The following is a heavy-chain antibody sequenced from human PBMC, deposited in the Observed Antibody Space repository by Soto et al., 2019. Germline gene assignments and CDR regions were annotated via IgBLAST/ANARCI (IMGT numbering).Heavy chain of an antibody. V-gene: IGHV3-30*03. Sequence: QVQLVESGGGVVQPGRSLRLSCAASGFTFTTYGMNWVREGPGKGLKWVAVISYDGSNRYYADSVKGRFTISRDNSKNTLYLQMNDLRPEDTALYYCVGGQYYFDYRGQGTLVTVSS. D-gene: IGHD2-15*01. CDR2: ISYDGSNR. CDR1: GFTFTTYG. CDR3: VGGQYYFDY. J-gene: IGHJ4*02.